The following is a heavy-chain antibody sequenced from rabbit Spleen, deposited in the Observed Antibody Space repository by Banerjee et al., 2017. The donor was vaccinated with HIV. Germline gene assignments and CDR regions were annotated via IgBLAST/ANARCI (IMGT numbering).Heavy chain of an antibody. D-gene: IGHD1-1*01. CDR3: ARDLVAVIGWTFNL. V-gene: IGHV1S40*01. CDR1: GFSFSGDYY. CDR2: IYSDSRGST. Sequence: QSLDESGGDLVKPGASLTLTCTASGFSFSGDYYVCWVRQAPGKGLEWIVCIYSDSRGSTYYANWAKGRFTISKSSSTTVTLQMTSLTAADTATYFCARDLVAVIGWTFNLWGPGTLVTVS. J-gene: IGHJ4*01.